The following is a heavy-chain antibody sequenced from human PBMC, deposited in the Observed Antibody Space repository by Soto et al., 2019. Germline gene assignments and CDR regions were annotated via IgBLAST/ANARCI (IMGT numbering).Heavy chain of an antibody. CDR2: INPSEGST. CDR3: VRHGVVVVADTPSYGMDV. J-gene: IGHJ6*02. D-gene: IGHD2-15*01. V-gene: IGHV1-46*01. Sequence: QVQLVQSGAVVKKPGASMKVSCKASGYSFTSYSIHWVRQAPGQGLEWMGIINPSEGSTSFAQKYQGRVTVTSDTTTSTVSMDVSRLRSEDMAVYYGVRHGVVVVADTPSYGMDVWGQGTTVTVSS. CDR1: GYSFTSYS.